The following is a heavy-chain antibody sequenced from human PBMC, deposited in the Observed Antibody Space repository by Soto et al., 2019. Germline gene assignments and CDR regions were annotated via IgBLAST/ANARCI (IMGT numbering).Heavy chain of an antibody. Sequence: SETLSLTCAVSGDSITGDNWWSWVRQPPGKGLEWIGYIYYSGSTNYNPSLKSRVTISVDRSKNQFSLKLSSVTAADTAVYYCARVPSPWGQGTLVTVSS. J-gene: IGHJ5*02. CDR1: GDSITGDNW. CDR2: IYYSGST. V-gene: IGHV4-4*02. CDR3: ARVPSP.